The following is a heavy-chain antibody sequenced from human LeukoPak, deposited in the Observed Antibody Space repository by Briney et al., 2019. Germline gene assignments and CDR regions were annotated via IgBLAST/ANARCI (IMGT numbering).Heavy chain of an antibody. D-gene: IGHD2-21*01. J-gene: IGHJ4*02. CDR1: GGSISSYY. Sequence: PSGTLCLTCTVSGGSISSYYWSWIRQPAGKGLEWIGRIYTCGSTNYNPFLKSRITMSLETSKHQFSLKLCSVTVADPAVYSCARDRSFRLWGWWTRGFDYWGQGTLVTVSS. CDR2: IYTCGST. V-gene: IGHV4-4*07. CDR3: ARDRSFRLWGWWTRGFDY.